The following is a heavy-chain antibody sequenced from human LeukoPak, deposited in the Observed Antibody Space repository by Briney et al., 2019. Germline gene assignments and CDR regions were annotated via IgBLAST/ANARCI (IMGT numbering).Heavy chain of an antibody. CDR2: IKQDGSEQ. V-gene: IGHV3-7*01. D-gene: IGHD1-14*01. CDR1: GFTSSSYW. J-gene: IGHJ4*02. Sequence: GRSLRLSCAASGFTSSSYWMSWVRQAPGKGPEWVASIKQDGSEQYYVDSVKGRFTISRDNAKNSLYLQMSSLRVEDTAVYYCARLRTGSFDYWGLGTLVTVSS. CDR3: ARLRTGSFDY.